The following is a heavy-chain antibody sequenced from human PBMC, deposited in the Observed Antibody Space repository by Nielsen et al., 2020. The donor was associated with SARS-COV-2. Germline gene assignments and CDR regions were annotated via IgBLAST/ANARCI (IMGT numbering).Heavy chain of an antibody. J-gene: IGHJ4*02. CDR1: GFTFSSYA. CDR3: ARYRAQGFMGFDY. V-gene: IGHV3-48*04. Sequence: GESLKISCAASGFTFSSYAMHWVRQAPGKGLEWLSYISDTTNTIYYADSVKGRFTISRDNAKNSLYLQMDSLRAEDTAVYYCARYRAQGFMGFDYWGQGTLVTVSS. D-gene: IGHD3-16*01. CDR2: ISDTTNTI.